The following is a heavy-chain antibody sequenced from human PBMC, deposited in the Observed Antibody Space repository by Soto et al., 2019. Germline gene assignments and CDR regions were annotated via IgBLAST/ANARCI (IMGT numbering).Heavy chain of an antibody. J-gene: IGHJ4*02. CDR3: ARGASFDY. CDR2: ISYDGSNK. Sequence: GGSLSLSCAASGFTFSSYAMHWVRQAPGKGLEWVAVISYDGSNKYYADSVKGRFAISRDNSKNTLYLQMNSLRAEDTAVYYCARGASFDYWGQGTLVTVSS. D-gene: IGHD1-26*01. CDR1: GFTFSSYA. V-gene: IGHV3-30*09.